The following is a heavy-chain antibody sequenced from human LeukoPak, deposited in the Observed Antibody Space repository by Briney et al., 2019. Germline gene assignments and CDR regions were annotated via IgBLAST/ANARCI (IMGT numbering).Heavy chain of an antibody. CDR3: ARHPYGDNSGMIDH. V-gene: IGHV4-59*08. D-gene: IGHD4-23*01. J-gene: IGHJ4*02. CDR2: IYYFGST. CDR1: GGSISPYY. Sequence: PSETLSLTCTVSGGSISPYYWSWIRQPPGKGLQWIGYIYYFGSTNYNPPLMSRVTISIDTPKNQISLKLNSLTAADTAVHYCARHPYGDNSGMIDHWGQGTLVTVS.